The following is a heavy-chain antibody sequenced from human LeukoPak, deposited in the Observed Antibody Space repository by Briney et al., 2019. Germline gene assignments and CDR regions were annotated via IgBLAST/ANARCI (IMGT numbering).Heavy chain of an antibody. V-gene: IGHV3-23*01. J-gene: IGHJ4*02. Sequence: GGSLRPSCAASGFTFTSYALSWVRQAPGKGLEWVSGISGSGDTTWYADSVKGRFTISRDNSKNTLYLQMKSLRAEDTAIYYCAKRHSSGWYYFDYWGQGTLVTVSS. CDR1: GFTFTSYA. D-gene: IGHD6-19*01. CDR2: ISGSGDTT. CDR3: AKRHSSGWYYFDY.